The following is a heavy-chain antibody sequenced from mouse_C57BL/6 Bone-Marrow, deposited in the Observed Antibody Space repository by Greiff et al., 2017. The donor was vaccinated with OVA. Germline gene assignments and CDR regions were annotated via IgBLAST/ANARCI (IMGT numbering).Heavy chain of an antibody. V-gene: IGHV5-12*01. Sequence: EVQRVESGGGLVQPGGSLKLSCAASGFTFSDYYMYWVRQTPEKRLEWVAYISNGGGSTYYPDTVKGRFTISRDNAKNTLYLQMSRLKSEDTAMYYCARPIYYSNPYAMDYWGQGTSVTVSS. CDR1: GFTFSDYY. D-gene: IGHD2-5*01. J-gene: IGHJ4*01. CDR2: ISNGGGST. CDR3: ARPIYYSNPYAMDY.